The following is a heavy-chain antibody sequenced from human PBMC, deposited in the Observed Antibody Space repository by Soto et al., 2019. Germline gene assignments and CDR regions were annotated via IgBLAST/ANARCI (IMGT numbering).Heavy chain of an antibody. D-gene: IGHD1-26*01. CDR1: GYTFTSYY. CDR2: INPSGGST. Sequence: QVQLVQSGAEVKKPGASVKVSCKASGYTFTSYYMHWVRQAPGQGLEWMGIINPSGGSTSYAQKCQGRVTMTRDTATSTVYMELSSLRSEDTAVYYCARDWVGATSDDYWGQGTLVTVSS. CDR3: ARDWVGATSDDY. J-gene: IGHJ4*02. V-gene: IGHV1-46*01.